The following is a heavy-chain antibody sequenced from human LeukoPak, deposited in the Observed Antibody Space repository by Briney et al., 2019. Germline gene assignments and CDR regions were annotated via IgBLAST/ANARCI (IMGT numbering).Heavy chain of an antibody. CDR3: AREVLWFGELFLDY. Sequence: PSETLSLTCAVYGGSFSGYYWSWIRQPPGKGLEWIGEINHSGSTNYNPSLKSRVTISVDTSKNQFSLKLSSVTAADTAVYYCAREVLWFGELFLDYWGLGTLVTVSS. J-gene: IGHJ4*02. V-gene: IGHV4-34*01. CDR2: INHSGST. CDR1: GGSFSGYY. D-gene: IGHD3-10*01.